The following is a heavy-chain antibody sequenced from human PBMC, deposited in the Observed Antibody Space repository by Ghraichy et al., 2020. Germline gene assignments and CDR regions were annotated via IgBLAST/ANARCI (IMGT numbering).Heavy chain of an antibody. J-gene: IGHJ6*03. CDR1: GGSISSGGYF. V-gene: IGHV4-31*03. CDR3: AREVNYYGSGNYGYYYMDV. CDR2: IYYSGST. Sequence: SQTLSLTCTVSGGSISSGGYFWSWIRQHPGKGLEWIGYIYYSGSTYYNPSLKSRVTISVDTSKNQFSLNLRSVTAADTAVYYCAREVNYYGSGNYGYYYMDVWGKGTTVTVSS. D-gene: IGHD3-10*01.